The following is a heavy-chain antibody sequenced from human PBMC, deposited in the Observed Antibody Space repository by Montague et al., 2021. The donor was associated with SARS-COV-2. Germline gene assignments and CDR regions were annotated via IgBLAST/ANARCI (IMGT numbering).Heavy chain of an antibody. CDR3: ARDGYNAHQNYWYFDL. V-gene: IGHV4-59*12. D-gene: IGHD5-24*01. J-gene: IGHJ2*01. Sequence: SETLPLTCTVSGGSISSYYWSWIRQPPGKGLEWIGYIYCSGSTNYNPSLKSRVTISVDTSKNQFSLKLSSVTAADTAVYYCARDGYNAHQNYWYFDLWGRGTLVTVSS. CDR2: IYCSGST. CDR1: GGSISSYY.